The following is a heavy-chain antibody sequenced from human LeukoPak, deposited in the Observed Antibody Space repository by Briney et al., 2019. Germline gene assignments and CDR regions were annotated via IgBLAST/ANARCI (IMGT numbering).Heavy chain of an antibody. CDR2: IASDGSST. D-gene: IGHD4-23*01. Sequence: GGSLRLSCAASGFTFSSYWMNWVRKAPGKGLVWVSRIASDGSSTTYADSVKGRFSISRDNAKNTLYLQMNSLRVEDTAVYYCARGRPHGNDYWGQGTLVTVSS. CDR3: ARGRPHGNDY. CDR1: GFTFSSYW. J-gene: IGHJ4*02. V-gene: IGHV3-74*01.